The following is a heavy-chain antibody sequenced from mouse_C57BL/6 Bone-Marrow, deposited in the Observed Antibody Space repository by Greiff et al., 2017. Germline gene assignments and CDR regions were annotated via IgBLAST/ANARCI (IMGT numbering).Heavy chain of an antibody. V-gene: IGHV1-4*01. J-gene: IGHJ2*01. CDR3: ARDDYGAFDY. Sequence: QVQLKQSGAELARPGASVKMSCKASGYTFTSYTMHWVKQRPGQGLEWIGYINPSSGYTKYNQKFKDKATLTADKSSSTAYMQLSSLTSEDSAVYYCARDDYGAFDYWGQGTTLTVSS. D-gene: IGHD2-4*01. CDR2: INPSSGYT. CDR1: GYTFTSYT.